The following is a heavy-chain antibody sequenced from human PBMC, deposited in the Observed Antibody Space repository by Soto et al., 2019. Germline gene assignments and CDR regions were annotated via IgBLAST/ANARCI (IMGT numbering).Heavy chain of an antibody. CDR3: ARELRQTFDY. J-gene: IGHJ4*02. D-gene: IGHD3-16*01. CDR2: ISSSGSTI. V-gene: IGHV3-11*01. Sequence: SLRLSCAASVFTFSDYDVSWIRQAPGKGLEWVSYISSSGSTIYYADSVKGRFTISRDNAKNSLYLQMNSLRAEDTAVYYCARELRQTFDYWGQGTLVTVSS. CDR1: VFTFSDYD.